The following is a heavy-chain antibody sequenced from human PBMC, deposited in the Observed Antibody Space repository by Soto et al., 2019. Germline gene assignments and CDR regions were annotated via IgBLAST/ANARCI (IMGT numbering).Heavy chain of an antibody. CDR2: INHSGST. Sequence: SETLSLTCAFYGGSFIGYYWSWIRQPPGKGLEWIGEINHSGSTNYNPSLKSRVTISVDTSKNQFSLKLSSVTAADTAVYYCARAFSSGWYYYYGMDVWGQGTTVTVSS. D-gene: IGHD6-19*01. J-gene: IGHJ6*02. CDR1: GGSFIGYY. CDR3: ARAFSSGWYYYYGMDV. V-gene: IGHV4-34*01.